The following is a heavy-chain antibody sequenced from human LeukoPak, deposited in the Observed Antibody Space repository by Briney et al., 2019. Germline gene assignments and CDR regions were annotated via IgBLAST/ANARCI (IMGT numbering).Heavy chain of an antibody. V-gene: IGHV4-34*01. J-gene: IGHJ5*02. CDR3: ARVSDIVVVPAYNWFDP. Sequence: PSETLSLTCAVYGGSFSGYYWSWIRQPPGKGLEWIGEINHSGSTNYNPSLKSRVTISVDTSKNQFSLKLSSVTAADTAVYYCARVSDIVVVPAYNWFDPWGQGTLVTVSS. D-gene: IGHD2-2*01. CDR2: INHSGST. CDR1: GGSFSGYY.